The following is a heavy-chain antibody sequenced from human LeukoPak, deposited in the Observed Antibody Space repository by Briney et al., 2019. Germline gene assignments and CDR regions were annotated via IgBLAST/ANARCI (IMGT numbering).Heavy chain of an antibody. D-gene: IGHD4-23*01. CDR3: ARRSTVLTANYEY. Sequence: SETLSLTCTVSGVSISSYHWIWIRQPAGKGLEWIGRIYSSGNTNYNPSLKSRVSISIDTSKNQFSLRLSSVTAADTALYYCARRSTVLTANYEYWGQGTLVTVSA. J-gene: IGHJ4*02. V-gene: IGHV4-4*07. CDR2: IYSSGNT. CDR1: GVSISSYH.